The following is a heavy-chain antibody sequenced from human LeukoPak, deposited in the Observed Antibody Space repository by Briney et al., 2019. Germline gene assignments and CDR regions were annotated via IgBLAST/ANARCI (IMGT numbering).Heavy chain of an antibody. CDR1: GFTFSSYS. Sequence: GGSLRLSCAASGFTFSSYSMNWVRQAPGKGLEWVSSISSSSSYIYYADSVKGRFTISRDNAKNSLYLQMNSLRAEDTAVYYCARASETYYYDSSGRGTFDYWGQGTLVTVSS. CDR3: ARASETYYYDSSGRGTFDY. CDR2: ISSSSSYI. V-gene: IGHV3-21*01. D-gene: IGHD3-22*01. J-gene: IGHJ4*02.